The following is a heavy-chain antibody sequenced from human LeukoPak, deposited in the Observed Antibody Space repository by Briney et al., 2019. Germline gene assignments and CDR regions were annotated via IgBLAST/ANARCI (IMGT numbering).Heavy chain of an antibody. CDR1: GFTFSKAW. V-gene: IGHV3-15*07. Sequence: GGSLRLSCAASGFTFSKAWTNWVRQAPGKGLEWVGRIKSKTDGGTIDHAAPVKGRFTISRDDLKDMMYLQMNSLKTEDTAVYYCSTDYYGSGRPGFGYWGQGSLVTVSS. D-gene: IGHD3-10*01. CDR3: STDYYGSGRPGFGY. CDR2: IKSKTDGGTI. J-gene: IGHJ4*02.